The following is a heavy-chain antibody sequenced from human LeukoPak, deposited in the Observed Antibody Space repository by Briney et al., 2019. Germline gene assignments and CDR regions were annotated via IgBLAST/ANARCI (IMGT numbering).Heavy chain of an antibody. J-gene: IGHJ4*02. CDR2: IYYSGAT. Sequence: SGTLSLTCTVSGGSISSSNYYWVWIRQPPGKGLKWIRSIYYSGATYYNPSLESRVTMSVDTSKNQFSLKLSSVTAADTAVYHCARLLPGSSRYFFDYWGQGTLVTVSS. CDR1: GGSISSSNYY. D-gene: IGHD6-13*01. CDR3: ARLLPGSSRYFFDY. V-gene: IGHV4-39*01.